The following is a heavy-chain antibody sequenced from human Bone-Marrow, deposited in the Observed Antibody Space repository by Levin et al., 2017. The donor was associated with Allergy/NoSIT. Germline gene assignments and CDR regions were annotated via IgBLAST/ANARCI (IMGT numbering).Heavy chain of an antibody. D-gene: IGHD3-10*01. CDR2: ISTSGNTR. CDR1: GFTFRTHE. V-gene: IGHV3-48*03. CDR3: ARSGDNSGSGTYHDY. J-gene: IGHJ4*02. Sequence: GESLKISCAASGFTFRTHEMNWVRQAPGKGLEWVSYISTSGNTRYYADSVKGRFTISTDNADNSLFLQMNNLRAEDTAVYYCARSGDNSGSGTYHDYWGQGTLVAVSS.